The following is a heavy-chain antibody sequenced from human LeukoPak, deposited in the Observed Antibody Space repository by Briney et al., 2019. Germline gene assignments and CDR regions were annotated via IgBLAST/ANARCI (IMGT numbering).Heavy chain of an antibody. V-gene: IGHV3-33*01. J-gene: IGHJ4*02. D-gene: IGHD3-22*01. CDR3: ARGQLYYDSSVFDY. CDR1: GFTFSSYG. CDR2: IWYDGSNK. Sequence: GGSLRLSCAASGFTFSSYGMHWVRQAPGKGLGWVAFIWYDGSNKYYADSVKGQFTISRDNSQHPLYLQMNSLKAEDTAVYYCARGQLYYDSSVFDYWGQGTLVTVSS.